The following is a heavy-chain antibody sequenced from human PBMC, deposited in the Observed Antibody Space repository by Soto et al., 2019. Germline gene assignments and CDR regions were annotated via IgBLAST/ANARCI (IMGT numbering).Heavy chain of an antibody. CDR3: ARGQRFSDWFDP. Sequence: SETLSLTCTVPGGAISTYYWTWIRQPAGKGLEWIGRIYSSGSTKYNPALQSRVTMSLDTSNNQFSLRLTSVTAADTAVYYCARGQRFSDWFDPWGQGTLVTVSS. V-gene: IGHV4-4*07. CDR2: IYSSGST. J-gene: IGHJ5*02. D-gene: IGHD3-3*01. CDR1: GGAISTYY.